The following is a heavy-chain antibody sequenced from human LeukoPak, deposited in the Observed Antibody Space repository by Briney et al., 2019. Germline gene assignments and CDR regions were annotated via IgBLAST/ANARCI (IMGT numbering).Heavy chain of an antibody. CDR1: GYTFSSYT. CDR2: INTDSGNP. J-gene: IGHJ4*02. CDR3: ARGRHSSEY. Sequence: RASVKVSCKASGYTFSSYTINWVRQAPGQGLEWMGWINTDSGNPTYAPDLTGRFVFSLDTCVSTAYLQISSLKTEDTAVYYCARGRHSSEYWGQGTLVTVSS. V-gene: IGHV7-4-1*02. D-gene: IGHD2-21*01.